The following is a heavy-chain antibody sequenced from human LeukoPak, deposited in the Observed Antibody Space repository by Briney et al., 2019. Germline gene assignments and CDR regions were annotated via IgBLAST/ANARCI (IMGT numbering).Heavy chain of an antibody. Sequence: ASVKVSCKASGYSFTSYGISWVRQAPGQGLEWMGRISAYNGNTNYAERVQGRVTMTTDTSTSTAYLELRSLTPDDTAAYYCGRSGYRYSYDFDYYMDVWGKGTMVTVSS. J-gene: IGHJ6*03. CDR3: GRSGYRYSYDFDYYMDV. V-gene: IGHV1-18*01. CDR2: ISAYNGNT. CDR1: GYSFTSYG. D-gene: IGHD5-12*01.